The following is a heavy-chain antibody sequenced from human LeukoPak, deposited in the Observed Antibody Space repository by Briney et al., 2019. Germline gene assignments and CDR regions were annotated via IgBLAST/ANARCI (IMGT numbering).Heavy chain of an antibody. V-gene: IGHV1-69*13. D-gene: IGHD1-26*01. CDR1: GGTFSSYA. CDR3: AISIRKWELALY. J-gene: IGHJ4*02. Sequence: ASVKVSCKASGGTFSSYAISWVRQAPGQGFEWMGGIIPIFGTANYAQKFQGRVTITADESTSTAYMELSSLRSEDTAVYYCAISIRKWELALYWGQGTLVTVSS. CDR2: IIPIFGTA.